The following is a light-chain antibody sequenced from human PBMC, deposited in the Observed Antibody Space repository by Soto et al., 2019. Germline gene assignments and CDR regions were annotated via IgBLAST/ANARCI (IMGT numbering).Light chain of an antibody. Sequence: EIVMTQSPATLSVSPGESAILSCRASQSISSNLAWYQQKPGQAPRRLIYGASTRATGIPARFSGSGSGTEFTLTISSVQSEDFAVYYCQQYNIWPPITFGQGTRLAIK. CDR3: QQYNIWPPIT. CDR1: QSISSN. CDR2: GAS. V-gene: IGKV3D-15*01. J-gene: IGKJ5*01.